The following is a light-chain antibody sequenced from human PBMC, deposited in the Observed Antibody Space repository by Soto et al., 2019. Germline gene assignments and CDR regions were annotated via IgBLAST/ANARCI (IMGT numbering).Light chain of an antibody. J-gene: IGKJ1*01. CDR1: QGISSY. CDR2: AAS. Sequence: IQLTQSPSSLSASVVDRVTITCLASQGISSYLVWYQQKPGKAPKLLIYAASTLHSGVPSRFSGSGSGADFTLTISSLQPEDIAVYYCHQYDNSPGTFGQGTKVDNK. CDR3: HQYDNSPGT. V-gene: IGKV1-9*01.